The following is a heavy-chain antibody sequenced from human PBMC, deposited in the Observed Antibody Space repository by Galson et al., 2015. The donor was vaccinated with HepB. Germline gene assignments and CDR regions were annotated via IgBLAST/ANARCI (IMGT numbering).Heavy chain of an antibody. CDR2: ISWNSGSI. J-gene: IGHJ6*03. V-gene: IGHV3-9*01. D-gene: IGHD3-16*01. Sequence: SLRLSCAASGFRLDDYAMHWVRQAPGKGLEWVAGISWNSGSIQYADSVKGRFIISRDNVNNSLYLQMNSLRPEDTAFYYCAKDGGWALHSYYMDVWGKGTMVTVS. CDR3: AKDGGWALHSYYMDV. CDR1: GFRLDDYA.